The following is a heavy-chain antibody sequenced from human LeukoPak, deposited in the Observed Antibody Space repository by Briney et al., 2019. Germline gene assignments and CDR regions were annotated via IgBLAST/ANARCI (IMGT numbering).Heavy chain of an antibody. V-gene: IGHV4-31*03. CDR1: GGSISSGGYY. Sequence: PSETLSLTCTVSGGSISSGGYYWSWIRQHPGKGLEWIGYIYYSGSTYYNPSLRSRVTISVDTSKNQFSLKLSSVTAADTAVYYCARDRVGYCSSTSCYKRGDYYYYGMDVWGQGTTVTVSS. CDR3: ARDRVGYCSSTSCYKRGDYYYYGMDV. D-gene: IGHD2-2*01. CDR2: IYYSGST. J-gene: IGHJ6*02.